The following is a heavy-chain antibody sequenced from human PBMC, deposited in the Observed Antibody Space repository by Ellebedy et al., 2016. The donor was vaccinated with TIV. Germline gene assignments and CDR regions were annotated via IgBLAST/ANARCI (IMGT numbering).Heavy chain of an antibody. V-gene: IGHV3-23*01. Sequence: GESLKISCAASGFTFSSYYMSWVRLAQGKGLEWVSAISGSGGSTYYADSVKGRFTISRDNSKNTLYLQMNSLRAEDTAVNYCAKDLYSNSWYGVVGSYDYYGMDVWGQGTTVTVSS. CDR3: AKDLYSNSWYGVVGSYDYYGMDV. D-gene: IGHD6-13*01. CDR1: GFTFSSYY. J-gene: IGHJ6*02. CDR2: ISGSGGST.